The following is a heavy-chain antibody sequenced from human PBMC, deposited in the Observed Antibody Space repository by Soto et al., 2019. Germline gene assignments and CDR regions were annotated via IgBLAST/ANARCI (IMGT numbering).Heavy chain of an antibody. V-gene: IGHV4-59*01. CDR2: IYYSGST. J-gene: IGHJ6*02. CDR1: VGSSSRYY. D-gene: IGHD3-22*01. CDR3: ARDGNYDSSGYKGGLHYFYGMDV. Sequence: TSQTLSLTCTVSVGSSSRYYRRWIRPPPGKGLEWIGYIYYSGSTNYNPSLKSRVTISVDTSKNQASLKLSSLAAADTAVYYCARDGNYDSSGYKGGLHYFYGMDVWGQGATVTVSS.